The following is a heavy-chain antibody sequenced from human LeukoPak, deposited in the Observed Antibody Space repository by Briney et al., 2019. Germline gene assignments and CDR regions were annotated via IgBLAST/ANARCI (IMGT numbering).Heavy chain of an antibody. CDR3: AGLIRPGWFDP. Sequence: PSETLSLTCAVSGASISSSTDYWGWIRQPPGKGLEWIANIYYSGSTYYNPSLKSRVTISVDTSKNQFSLKLSSVTAADTAVYYCAGLIRPGWFDPWGQGTLVTVSS. J-gene: IGHJ5*02. V-gene: IGHV4-39*01. D-gene: IGHD1-14*01. CDR2: IYYSGST. CDR1: GASISSSTDY.